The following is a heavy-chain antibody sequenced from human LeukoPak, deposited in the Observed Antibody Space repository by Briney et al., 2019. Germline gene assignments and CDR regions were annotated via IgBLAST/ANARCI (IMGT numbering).Heavy chain of an antibody. D-gene: IGHD2-15*01. Sequence: GGSLRLSCAASGFTFSSYSMNWVRQAPGKGLEWVSYISSSSSTIYYADSVKGRFTISRDNAKNSLYLQMNSLRAEATAVYYCARARYCSGGSCWFDYWGQGTLVTVSS. CDR2: ISSSSSTI. J-gene: IGHJ4*02. CDR3: ARARYCSGGSCWFDY. CDR1: GFTFSSYS. V-gene: IGHV3-48*01.